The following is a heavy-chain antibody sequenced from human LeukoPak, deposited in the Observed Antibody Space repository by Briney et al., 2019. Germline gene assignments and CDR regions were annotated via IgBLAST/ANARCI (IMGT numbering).Heavy chain of an antibody. J-gene: IGHJ4*02. Sequence: GVSLRLSCAASGFTFSSHALSWVRQAPGKGLEWVLSLSGSGYNTYYAGPVKGRFTTSRDNSKNTVYLQMNSLRAEDTAVYYCAKDPYGTRYFDYWGQGTLVTVSS. CDR1: GFTFSSHA. V-gene: IGHV3-23*01. CDR3: AKDPYGTRYFDY. D-gene: IGHD2-2*01. CDR2: LSGSGYNT.